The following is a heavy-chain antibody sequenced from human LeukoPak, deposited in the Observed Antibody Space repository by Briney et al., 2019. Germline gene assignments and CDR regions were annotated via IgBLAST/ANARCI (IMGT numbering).Heavy chain of an antibody. Sequence: PSETLSLTCAVYGGSFSGYYWSWIRQPPWKGLEWIGEINHSGSTNYNPSLKSRVTISVDTSKNQFSLKLSSVIAADTAVHYCASGNDYPYYYYYIDVWGKGTTVTVSS. V-gene: IGHV4-34*01. CDR1: GGSFSGYY. CDR3: ASGNDYPYYYYYIDV. D-gene: IGHD4-11*01. J-gene: IGHJ6*03. CDR2: INHSGST.